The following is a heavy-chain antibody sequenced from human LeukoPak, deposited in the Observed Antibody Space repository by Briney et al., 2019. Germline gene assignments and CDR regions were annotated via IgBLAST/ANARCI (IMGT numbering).Heavy chain of an antibody. CDR1: GFTFSSYG. Sequence: GGSLRLSCAASGFTFSSYGMSWVRQAPGKGLEWVSAIGGSGGSTYYADSVKGRFTISRDNSKNTLYLQMNSLRAEDTAVYYCAKAPLYYYDSSGYYYDYWGQGTLVTVSS. V-gene: IGHV3-23*01. CDR2: IGGSGGST. CDR3: AKAPLYYYDSSGYYYDY. J-gene: IGHJ4*02. D-gene: IGHD3-22*01.